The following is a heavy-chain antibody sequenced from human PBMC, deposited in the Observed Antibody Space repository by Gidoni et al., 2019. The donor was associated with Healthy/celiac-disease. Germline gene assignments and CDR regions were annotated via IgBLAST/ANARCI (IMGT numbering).Heavy chain of an antibody. CDR3: ARGRIAVAGTSYYFDY. CDR1: GFTFSSYG. D-gene: IGHD6-19*01. CDR2: IWYDGSTK. Sequence: QVQLVESGGGVVQPGRSLRLSCAASGFTFSSYGMHWVRQAPGKGLEWVAVIWYDGSTKYYADSVKGRFTISRDNSKNTLYLQMNSLRAEDTAVYYCARGRIAVAGTSYYFDYWGQGTLVTVSS. V-gene: IGHV3-33*01. J-gene: IGHJ4*02.